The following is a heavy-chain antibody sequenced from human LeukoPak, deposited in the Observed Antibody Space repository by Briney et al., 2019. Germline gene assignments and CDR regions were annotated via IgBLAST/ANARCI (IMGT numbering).Heavy chain of an antibody. CDR3: AREVLWFGELLTTDAFDI. V-gene: IGHV3-11*04. J-gene: IGHJ3*02. CDR1: GFTFSDYN. D-gene: IGHD3-10*01. Sequence: GGSLRLSCAASGFTFSDYNMRWIRQAPGKGLEWVSSISRSGSTKYYADSVKGRFTISRDNAKNSLFLQMNSLRAEDTAVYYCAREVLWFGELLTTDAFDIWGQGTMVTVSS. CDR2: ISRSGSTK.